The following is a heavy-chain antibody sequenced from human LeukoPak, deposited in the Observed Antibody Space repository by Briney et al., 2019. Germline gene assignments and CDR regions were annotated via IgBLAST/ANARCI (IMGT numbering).Heavy chain of an antibody. CDR2: ISGSGGST. CDR1: GFTFSSYA. V-gene: IGHV3-23*01. D-gene: IGHD3-10*01. J-gene: IGHJ4*02. CDR3: AKDDYYGSGSYYNEIGY. Sequence: SGGSLRLSCAASGFTFSSYAMSWVRQAPGKGLEWVSAISGSGGSTYYADSVKGRFTISRDNSKNTLYLQMNSLRAEDTAVYYCAKDDYYGSGSYYNEIGYWGQGTLVTVSS.